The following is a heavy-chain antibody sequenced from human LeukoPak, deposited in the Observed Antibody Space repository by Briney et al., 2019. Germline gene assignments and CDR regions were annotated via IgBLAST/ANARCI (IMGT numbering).Heavy chain of an antibody. Sequence: SETLSLTCTVSGYSISSGYYWGWIRQPPGKGLEWIGSIYHSGSTYYNPSLKSRVTISVDTSKNQFSLKLSSVTAADTAVYYCARAPQGRAAAYNFDSWGQGTLVTVSS. J-gene: IGHJ4*02. D-gene: IGHD6-13*01. CDR2: IYHSGST. CDR1: GYSISSGYY. CDR3: ARAPQGRAAAYNFDS. V-gene: IGHV4-38-2*02.